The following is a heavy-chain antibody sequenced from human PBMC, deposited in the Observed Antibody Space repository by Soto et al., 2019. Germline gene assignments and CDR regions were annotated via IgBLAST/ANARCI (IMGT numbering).Heavy chain of an antibody. J-gene: IGHJ6*02. CDR2: INAGNGNT. CDR1: GYTFTSYA. D-gene: IGHD5-12*01. Sequence: ASVKVSCKASGYTFTSYAMHWVRQAPGQRLEWMGWINAGNGNTKYSQKFQGRVTITRDTSASTAYMELSSLRSEDTAVYYCARCGKDGYNFNYYYGMDVWGQGTTVTVSS. CDR3: ARCGKDGYNFNYYYGMDV. V-gene: IGHV1-3*01.